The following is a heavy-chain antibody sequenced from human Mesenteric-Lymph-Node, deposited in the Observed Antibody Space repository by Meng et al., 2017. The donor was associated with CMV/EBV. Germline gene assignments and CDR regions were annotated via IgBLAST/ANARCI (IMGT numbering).Heavy chain of an antibody. V-gene: IGHV4-39*07. Sequence: GSLRLSCAVSGGSISSSTYYWGWIRQPPGKGLEWIGNVHYSGSTYYNPSLKSRVTISVDTFKNQFSLKLSSVTAADTAVYYCARVNGYYLGFDYWGQGTLVTVSS. CDR2: VHYSGST. CDR3: ARVNGYYLGFDY. D-gene: IGHD3-22*01. CDR1: GGSISSSTYY. J-gene: IGHJ4*02.